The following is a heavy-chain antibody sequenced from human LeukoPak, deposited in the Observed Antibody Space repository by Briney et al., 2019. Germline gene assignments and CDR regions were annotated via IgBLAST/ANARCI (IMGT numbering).Heavy chain of an antibody. CDR1: GYTFTGYY. V-gene: IGHV1-2*06. D-gene: IGHD3-10*01. J-gene: IGHJ5*02. CDR2: INPNSGGT. CDR3: AREPMVRDFNWFDP. Sequence: ASVKVSCKASGYTFTGYYMHWVRQAPGQGLEWMGRINPNSGGTNYAQKFQGRVTMTRDTSISTAYMELSRLTSDDTAVYYCAREPMVRDFNWFDPWGPGTLVTVSS.